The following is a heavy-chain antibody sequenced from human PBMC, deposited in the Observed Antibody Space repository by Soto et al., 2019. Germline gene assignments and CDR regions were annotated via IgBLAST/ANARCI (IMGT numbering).Heavy chain of an antibody. V-gene: IGHV3-48*01. CDR2: ISSSSSTI. D-gene: IGHD6-19*01. CDR3: ARDSKGDSSGWYGESIDY. Sequence: GGSLRLSCAASGFTFSSYSMNWVRQAPGKGLEWVSYISSSSSTIYYADSVKGRFTISRDNAKNSLYLQMNSLRAEDTAVYYCARDSKGDSSGWYGESIDYWGQGTLVTVSS. J-gene: IGHJ4*02. CDR1: GFTFSSYS.